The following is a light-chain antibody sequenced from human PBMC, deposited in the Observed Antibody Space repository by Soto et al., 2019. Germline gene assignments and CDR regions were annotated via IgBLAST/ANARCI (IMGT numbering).Light chain of an antibody. V-gene: IGKV3-11*01. CDR3: QQRINWPST. Sequence: EIVLTQSPATLSLSPGERATLSCRASQSVSSYLAWYQQKPGQAHRLLIYDASNRASGIPARFSGSGSGTDFTLTITSLEPEDFAFYYCQQRINWPSTFGGGTKVEIK. J-gene: IGKJ4*01. CDR2: DAS. CDR1: QSVSSY.